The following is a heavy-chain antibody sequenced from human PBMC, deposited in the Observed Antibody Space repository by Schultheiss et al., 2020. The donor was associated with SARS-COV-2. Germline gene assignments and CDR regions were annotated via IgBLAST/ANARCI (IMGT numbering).Heavy chain of an antibody. J-gene: IGHJ5*02. V-gene: IGHV4-34*01. CDR2: ISHNGST. CDR1: GGPFSGYS. D-gene: IGHD3/OR15-3a*01. Sequence: SQTLSLTCALYGGPFSGYSWTWIRQPPGKGLEWIGEISHNGSTKYNPSLESRVAISLDTAKNQFSLKLTSVTAADTSLYYCARSFQLILPQASWFDPWGQGTLVTVSS. CDR3: ARSFQLILPQASWFDP.